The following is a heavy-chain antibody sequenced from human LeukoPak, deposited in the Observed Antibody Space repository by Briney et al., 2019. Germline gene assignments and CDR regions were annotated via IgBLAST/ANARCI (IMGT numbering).Heavy chain of an antibody. Sequence: PSETLSLTCAVYGGSFSGYYWRWIRQPPGKGLEWIGEINHSGSTNYNPSLKSRVTISVDTSKNQFSLKLSSVSAADTAVYYCARDLGQQLNWFDPWGQGTLVTVSS. J-gene: IGHJ5*02. D-gene: IGHD6-13*01. CDR2: INHSGST. CDR1: GGSFSGYY. CDR3: ARDLGQQLNWFDP. V-gene: IGHV4-34*01.